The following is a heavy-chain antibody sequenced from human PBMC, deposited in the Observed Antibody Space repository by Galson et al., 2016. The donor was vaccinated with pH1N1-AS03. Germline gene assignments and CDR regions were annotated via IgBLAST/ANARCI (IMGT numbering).Heavy chain of an antibody. CDR2: IIPIFGKP. J-gene: IGHJ1*01. CDR3: ARDGPGSVRANAH. D-gene: IGHD1-14*01. Sequence: SVKVSCKASGDSFSSYAFTWVRLAPGQGLEWMGGIIPIFGKPQYAHKFQGRVTITADESTTTVYMDLSSLISDDTAMYYCARDGPGSVRANAHWGQGTLVTVSS. CDR1: GDSFSSYA. V-gene: IGHV1-69*13.